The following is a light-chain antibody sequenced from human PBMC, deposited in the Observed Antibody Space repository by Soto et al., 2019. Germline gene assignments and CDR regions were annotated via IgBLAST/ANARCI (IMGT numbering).Light chain of an antibody. J-gene: IGKJ1*01. CDR1: QDIRND. Sequence: AIQMTQSPSSLSASVGDRVTITCRASQDIRNDLGGYQQKPGKAPKLLISAASSLQSGVPSRFSGSGSGTDFTLTISSLQPEDFATYYCLQDYNYPWTFGQGTKVEIE. V-gene: IGKV1-6*01. CDR3: LQDYNYPWT. CDR2: AAS.